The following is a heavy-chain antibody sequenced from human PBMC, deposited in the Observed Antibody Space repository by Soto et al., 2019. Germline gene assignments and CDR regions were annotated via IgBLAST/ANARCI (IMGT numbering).Heavy chain of an antibody. Sequence: SETLSLPCAVYGGSFSGYYWSWIRQPPGKGLEWIGEINHSGSTNYNPSLKSRVTISVDTSKNQFSLKLSSVTAADTAVYYCARAVEYAIDYWGQGTLVTVSS. CDR1: GGSFSGYY. V-gene: IGHV4-34*01. CDR3: ARAVEYAIDY. J-gene: IGHJ4*02. CDR2: INHSGST.